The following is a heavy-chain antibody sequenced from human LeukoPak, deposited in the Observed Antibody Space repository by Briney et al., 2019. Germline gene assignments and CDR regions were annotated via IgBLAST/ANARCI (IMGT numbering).Heavy chain of an antibody. D-gene: IGHD3-3*01. J-gene: IGHJ4*02. Sequence: GGSLRLSCAASGFTFSTYAMNWVRQAPGKGLEWVSGVSDSGGNTYYADSVKGRFTISRDNSRNTVYLHMNSLRAEDTALYCCAKGVHKLNYDFWSGYYPPIYFDYWGRGTLVTVSS. CDR3: AKGVHKLNYDFWSGYYPPIYFDY. CDR2: VSDSGGNT. V-gene: IGHV3-23*01. CDR1: GFTFSTYA.